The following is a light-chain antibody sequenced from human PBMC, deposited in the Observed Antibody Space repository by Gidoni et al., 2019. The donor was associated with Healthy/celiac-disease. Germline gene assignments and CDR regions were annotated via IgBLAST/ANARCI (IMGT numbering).Light chain of an antibody. J-gene: IGKJ3*01. V-gene: IGKV3-20*01. CDR1: KSVSSSY. CDR2: GAS. Sequence: EIVLTQSPGTLSLSPGERATLSCRASKSVSSSYLAWYQQKPGQAPRLLIYGASSRATGIPDRFSGGGSGTDFTLTISSLEPEDFAVYYCQQYGSFFGPGTKVDIK. CDR3: QQYGSF.